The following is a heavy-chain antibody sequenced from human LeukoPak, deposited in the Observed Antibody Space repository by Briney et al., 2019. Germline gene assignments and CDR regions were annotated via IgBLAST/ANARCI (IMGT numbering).Heavy chain of an antibody. CDR3: ARDPTLAAAANNWFDP. J-gene: IGHJ5*02. V-gene: IGHV3-48*04. CDR1: GFTFSSYS. D-gene: IGHD6-13*01. CDR2: ISNSGSTI. Sequence: GGSLRLSCAVSGFTFSSYSMNWVRQAPGKGLEWISYISNSGSTIYYADSVKGRFTISRDNAKNSLYLQMNSLRAEDTAVYYCARDPTLAAAANNWFDPWGQGTLVTVSS.